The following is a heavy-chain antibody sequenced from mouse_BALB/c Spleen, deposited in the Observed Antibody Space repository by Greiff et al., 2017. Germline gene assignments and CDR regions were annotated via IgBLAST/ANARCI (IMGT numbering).Heavy chain of an antibody. CDR3: VRGGNYEDYYAMDY. Sequence: EVQLVESGGGLVQPKGSLKLSCAASGFTFNTYAMHWVCQAPGKGLEWVARIRSKSNNYATYYADSVKDRFTISRDDSQSMLYLQMNNLKTEDTAMYYCVRGGNYEDYYAMDYWGQGTSVTVSS. D-gene: IGHD2-1*01. J-gene: IGHJ4*01. CDR2: IRSKSNNYAT. CDR1: GFTFNTYA. V-gene: IGHV10-3*03.